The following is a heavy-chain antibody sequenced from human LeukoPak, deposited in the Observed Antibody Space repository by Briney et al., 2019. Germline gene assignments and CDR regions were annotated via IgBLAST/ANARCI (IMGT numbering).Heavy chain of an antibody. J-gene: IGHJ1*01. Sequence: PSETLSLTCTISGDSIDPYSWSWIRQPPGKGLEWIGYISHIGTIKYNTSLMSRVSMGLDKPNNEFSLSLWSVTATDTALYFCARHQGSTVFNYWGRGVPVIVSS. CDR2: ISHIGTI. CDR1: GDSIDPYS. V-gene: IGHV4-59*08. CDR3: ARHQGSTVFNY. D-gene: IGHD5/OR15-5a*01.